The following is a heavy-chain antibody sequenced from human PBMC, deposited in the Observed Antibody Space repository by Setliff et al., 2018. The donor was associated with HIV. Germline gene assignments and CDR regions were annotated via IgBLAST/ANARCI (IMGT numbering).Heavy chain of an antibody. CDR3: AREGGQGYSGSGSFYHRNFDL. CDR2: INHSGGT. D-gene: IGHD3-10*01. V-gene: IGHV4-34*01. CDR1: GGTFSLHY. J-gene: IGHJ2*01. Sequence: PSETLSLTCAVSGGTFSLHYYTWIRQSPLRGLEWIGEINHSGGTRYNPSLESRVTMSLDSSRKQFSLRLISVTAADTALYYCAREGGQGYSGSGSFYHRNFDLWGRGTLVTVSS.